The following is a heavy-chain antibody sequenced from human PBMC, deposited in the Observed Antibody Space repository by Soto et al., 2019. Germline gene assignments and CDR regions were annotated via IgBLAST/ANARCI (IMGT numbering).Heavy chain of an antibody. CDR1: GGSIISYA. J-gene: IGHJ4*02. V-gene: IGHV4-59*13. Sequence: SSGTLSLSCTVSGGSIISYAWRWIRQPPGRGLEWIGYISSTGNSDYNPTLKSRVTISVDTSKNQFSLRLSFLTAADTAVYYYASHFGGLSGGWYGAYFDYWGQGALVTVSS. CDR3: ASHFGGLSGGWYGAYFDY. CDR2: ISSTGNS. D-gene: IGHD6-19*01.